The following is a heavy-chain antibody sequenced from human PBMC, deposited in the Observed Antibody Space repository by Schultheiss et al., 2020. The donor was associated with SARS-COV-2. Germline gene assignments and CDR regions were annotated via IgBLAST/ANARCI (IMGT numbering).Heavy chain of an antibody. CDR2: ISYDGSNK. J-gene: IGHJ4*02. CDR3: ASHPGSSWFHY. CDR1: GFTFRSYW. V-gene: IGHV3-30*03. D-gene: IGHD6-13*01. Sequence: GGSLRLSCAASGFTFRSYWMHWVRQAPGKGLEWVAVISYDGSNKYYADSVKGRFTISRDNSKNTLYLQMNSLRDDDTAVYFCASHPGSSWFHYWGQGTLVTVS.